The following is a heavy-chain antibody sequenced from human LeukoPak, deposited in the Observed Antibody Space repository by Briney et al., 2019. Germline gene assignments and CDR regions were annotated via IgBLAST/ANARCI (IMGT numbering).Heavy chain of an antibody. CDR3: ARDARHRYCSSTSCYRGWFDP. D-gene: IGHD2-2*01. V-gene: IGHV1-46*01. J-gene: IGHJ5*02. Sequence: ASVKVSCKASGYTFTSYYMHWVRQAPGQGLEWMGIINPSGGSTSYAQKFQGRVTMTRDMSMSTVYMELSSLRSEDTAVYYCARDARHRYCSSTSCYRGWFDPWGQGTLVTVSS. CDR1: GYTFTSYY. CDR2: INPSGGST.